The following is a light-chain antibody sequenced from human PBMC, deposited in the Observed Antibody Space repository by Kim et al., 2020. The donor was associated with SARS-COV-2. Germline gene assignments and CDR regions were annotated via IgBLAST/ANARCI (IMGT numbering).Light chain of an antibody. Sequence: SPGERASLSSRASQTVLRHYLAWYQQRPGPAPRLLIYGGSSRATGIPDRFSGSGSGPDFTLTINRLEPEDFAVYFCQQYGTSPFTFGPGTKVDIK. V-gene: IGKV3-20*01. CDR1: QTVLRHY. CDR3: QQYGTSPFT. CDR2: GGS. J-gene: IGKJ3*01.